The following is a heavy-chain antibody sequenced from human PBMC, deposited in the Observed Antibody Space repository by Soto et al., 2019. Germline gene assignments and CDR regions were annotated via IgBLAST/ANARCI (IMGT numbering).Heavy chain of an antibody. J-gene: IGHJ4*02. D-gene: IGHD4-17*01. CDR1: GYTFSSFG. Sequence: VELVQSGAEVKKPGASVRVSCKASGYTFSSFGLSWVRQAPGQGPEWMGWISPETGKTEYSHKFQGRVTMTTDTSTRTLFLDLGSLTSDDTAVYYCTRDLFFILTSTVTTDAFWGQGTLVTVSS. CDR2: ISPETGKT. CDR3: TRDLFFILTSTVTTDAF. V-gene: IGHV1-18*04.